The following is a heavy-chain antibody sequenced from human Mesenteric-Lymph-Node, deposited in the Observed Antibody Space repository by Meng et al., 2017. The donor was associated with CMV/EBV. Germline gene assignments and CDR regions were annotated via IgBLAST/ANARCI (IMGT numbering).Heavy chain of an antibody. V-gene: IGHV4-34*01. CDR2: INHSGST. CDR3: ARGGGGYGDYSDY. J-gene: IGHJ4*02. CDR1: GGSFSGYY. Sequence: CAVYGGSFSGYYWSWIRQPPGKGLEWIGEINHSGSTNYNPSLKSRVTISVDTSKNQFSLKLSSVTAADTAVYYCARGGGGYGDYSDYWGQGTLVTASS. D-gene: IGHD4-17*01.